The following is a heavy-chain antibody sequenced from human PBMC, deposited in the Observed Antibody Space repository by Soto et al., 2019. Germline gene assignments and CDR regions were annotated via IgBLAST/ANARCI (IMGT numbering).Heavy chain of an antibody. CDR2: IYWDDDK. CDR3: ARSYHAAGTTFDS. J-gene: IGHJ4*02. CDR1: EFSLSSSGVG. D-gene: IGHD1-1*01. Sequence: QITLKESGPTLVKPTQTLTLTCTVSEFSLSSSGVGVGWIRQPPGKALEWLALIYWDDDKRYRPSLTSRLTITKDTPNMQVVLTMTDMDPVDTGTYYCARSYHAAGTTFDSWGQGTLVTVSS. V-gene: IGHV2-5*02.